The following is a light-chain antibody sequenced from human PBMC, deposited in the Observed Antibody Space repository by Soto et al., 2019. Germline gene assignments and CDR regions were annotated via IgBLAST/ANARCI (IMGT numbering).Light chain of an antibody. J-gene: IGLJ1*01. CDR3: CSHAGSYSYV. V-gene: IGLV2-11*01. CDR1: SSDVGGYNY. CDR2: DVS. Sequence: GSSAPVEAGRITRNGTSSDVGGYNYVSWYQQHPGKGPKLMIYDVSKRPSGVPDRFSGSKSGNTASLTISGLQAEDGADYYCCSHAGSYSYVLGTGTKVTVL.